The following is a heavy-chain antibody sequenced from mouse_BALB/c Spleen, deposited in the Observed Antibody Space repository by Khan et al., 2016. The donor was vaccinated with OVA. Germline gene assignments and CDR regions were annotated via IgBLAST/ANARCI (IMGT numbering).Heavy chain of an antibody. CDR2: INPTSGYT. V-gene: IGHV1-7*01. Sequence: VQLQQSGAELAKPGASVKMSCKASGYTFTSYWMHWIKQRPGQGLEWIGYINPTSGYTDYNQKFKDKATLTADKSSSTAYVQLNSLTSDDSAVYYCARDRIDYWGQGTTLTVSS. J-gene: IGHJ2*01. CDR1: GYTFTSYW. CDR3: ARDRIDY.